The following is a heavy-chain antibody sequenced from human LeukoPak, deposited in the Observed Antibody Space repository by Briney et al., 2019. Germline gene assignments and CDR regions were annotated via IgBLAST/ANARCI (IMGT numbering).Heavy chain of an antibody. V-gene: IGHV1-69*06. CDR1: GGTFSSYA. J-gene: IGHJ4*02. D-gene: IGHD3-22*01. CDR2: IIPIFGTA. Sequence: SVKVSCKASGGTFSSYAISWVRQAPGQGLERMGRIIPIFGTANYAQKFRGRVTITADKSTSTAYMELSSLRSEDTAVYYCARLSDYYDSSGYYSQFDYWGQGTLVTVSS. CDR3: ARLSDYYDSSGYYSQFDY.